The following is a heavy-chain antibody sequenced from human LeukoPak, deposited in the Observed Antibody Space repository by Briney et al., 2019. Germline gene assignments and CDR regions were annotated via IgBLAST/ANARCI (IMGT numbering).Heavy chain of an antibody. J-gene: IGHJ4*02. V-gene: IGHV3-23*01. CDR1: GFTFSSYA. CDR3: GSEISPGSTSYDY. D-gene: IGHD3-3*02. CDR2: ISGGAFTI. Sequence: GSLRLSCAASGFTFSSYAMSWVRQPPGKGLEWVSVISGGAFTIYYADSVKGRFTISRDNSKNTLYLQVDSLRADDTAVYYCGSEISPGSTSYDYLGQGTLVTVSS.